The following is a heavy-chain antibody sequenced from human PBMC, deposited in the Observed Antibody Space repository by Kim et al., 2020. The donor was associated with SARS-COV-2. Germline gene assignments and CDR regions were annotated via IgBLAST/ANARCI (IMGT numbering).Heavy chain of an antibody. CDR2: INAGNGNT. CDR3: ARCRPYDSSGYYAEDYYYYYGMDV. Sequence: ASVKVSCKASGYTFTSYAMHWVRQAPGQRLEWMGWINAGNGNTKYSQKFQGRVTITRDTSASTAYMELSSLRSEDTAVYYCARCRPYDSSGYYAEDYYYYYGMDVWGQGTTVTVSS. CDR1: GYTFTSYA. V-gene: IGHV1-3*01. D-gene: IGHD3-22*01. J-gene: IGHJ6*02.